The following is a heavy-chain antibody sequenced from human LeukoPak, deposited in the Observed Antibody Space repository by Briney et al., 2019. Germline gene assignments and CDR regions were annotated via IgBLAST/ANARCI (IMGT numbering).Heavy chain of an antibody. Sequence: PGGSLRLSCAASGFTFSSYGMHWVRQAPGKGLEWVAVIWYDGSDTYYADSVKGRFTISRDNSKNTLYLQMNSLRAEDTAMYYCAKDTCTNGVCSRVAGTGYYYYYTDVWGKGTTVTVSS. J-gene: IGHJ6*03. CDR1: GFTFSSYG. CDR3: AKDTCTNGVCSRVAGTGYYYYYTDV. D-gene: IGHD2-8*01. V-gene: IGHV3-33*06. CDR2: IWYDGSDT.